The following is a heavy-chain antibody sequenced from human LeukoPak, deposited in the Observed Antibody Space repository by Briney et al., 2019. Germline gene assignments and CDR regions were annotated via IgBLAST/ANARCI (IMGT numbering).Heavy chain of an antibody. D-gene: IGHD6-13*01. V-gene: IGHV1-69*04. Sequence: VASVKVSCKASGGTFSSYAISWVRQAPGQGLEWMGRIIPILGIANYAQKFQGRVTMTRDMSTSTVYMELSSLRSEDTAVYYCARELAAAGSYYFDYWGQGTLVTVSS. J-gene: IGHJ4*02. CDR2: IIPILGIA. CDR1: GGTFSSYA. CDR3: ARELAAAGSYYFDY.